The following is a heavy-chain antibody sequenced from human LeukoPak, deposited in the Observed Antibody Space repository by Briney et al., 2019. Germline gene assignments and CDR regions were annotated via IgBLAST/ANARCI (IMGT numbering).Heavy chain of an antibody. CDR2: INPNSGGT. CDR3: ARDGLPYCGGDCYRTGGAFDI. J-gene: IGHJ3*02. V-gene: IGHV1-2*02. D-gene: IGHD2-21*01. CDR1: GYTFTGYY. Sequence: ASVKVSCKASGYTFTGYYIHWVRQAPGQGLEWMGWINPNSGGTNYAQKFQGRVTMTRDTSISTAYMELSRLRSDDTAVYYCARDGLPYCGGDCYRTGGAFDIWGQGTMVTVSS.